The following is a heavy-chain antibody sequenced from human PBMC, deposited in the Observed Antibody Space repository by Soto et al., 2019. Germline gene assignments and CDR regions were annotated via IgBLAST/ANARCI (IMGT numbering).Heavy chain of an antibody. CDR3: ARHKRAYAFWSGYSYYGMDV. CDR1: GYSFTSYW. Sequence: GESLKISCKGSGYSFTSYWIGWVRQMPGKGLEWMGIIYPGDSDTRYSPSFQGQVTISADKSISTAYLQWSSLKASDTAMYYCARHKRAYAFWSGYSYYGMDVWGQGTTVTVSS. V-gene: IGHV5-51*01. J-gene: IGHJ6*02. D-gene: IGHD3-3*01. CDR2: IYPGDSDT.